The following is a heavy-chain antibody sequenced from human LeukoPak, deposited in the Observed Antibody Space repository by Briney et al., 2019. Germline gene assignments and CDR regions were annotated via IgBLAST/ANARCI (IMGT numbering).Heavy chain of an antibody. CDR3: ARAPVTKTPPYYYYYTDV. V-gene: IGHV3-48*02. Sequence: GGSLRLSCAASGFTSSSYSMSWVRQTPEKGLEWVSFISSSGDTIYDADSVKGRFTISRDNGKNSLYLQMNSLRDGDTAVYYCARAPVTKTPPYYYYYTDVWGKGTTVTVSS. D-gene: IGHD4-17*01. CDR1: GFTSSSYS. J-gene: IGHJ6*03. CDR2: ISSSGDTI.